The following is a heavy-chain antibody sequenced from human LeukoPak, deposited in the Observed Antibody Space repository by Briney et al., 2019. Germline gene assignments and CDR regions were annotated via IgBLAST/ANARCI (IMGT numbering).Heavy chain of an antibody. CDR3: GRSVYCSSTSCYYDY. V-gene: IGHV3-23*01. Sequence: PGGSLRLSCAASGFTFSSHARSWVRQPPGKGLELGSGISDSGGSTNYADSVKGRFTISRDNSKNTLYLQMNSLRAEDTAVYYCGRSVYCSSTSCYYDYWGQGTLVTVSS. CDR1: GFTFSSHA. D-gene: IGHD2-2*01. CDR2: ISDSGGST. J-gene: IGHJ4*02.